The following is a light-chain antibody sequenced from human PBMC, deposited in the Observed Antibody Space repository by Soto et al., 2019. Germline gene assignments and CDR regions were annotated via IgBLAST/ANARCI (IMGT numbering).Light chain of an antibody. CDR3: LSFTGYSTLV. CDR2: DVN. V-gene: IGLV2-14*03. Sequence: QSALTQPASVSGSPGQSITISCTGTSRDVGGYSYVSWYQQQPGKAPKLMIYDVNNRPSGVSDRFSGSKSGHTVSLTISWLQAEYESDDYWLSFTGYSTLVFGGGTKLTVL. CDR1: SRDVGGYSY. J-gene: IGLJ3*02.